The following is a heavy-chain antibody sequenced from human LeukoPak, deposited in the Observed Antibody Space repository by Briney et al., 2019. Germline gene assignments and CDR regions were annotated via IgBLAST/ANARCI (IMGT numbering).Heavy chain of an antibody. CDR1: GFTFSSYG. Sequence: GGSLRLSCAASGFTFSSYGMHWVRQAPGKGLEWVAFIRYDGSNKYYADSVKGRFTISRDNSKNTLYLQMNSLRAEDTAVYYCAKDQEVQWFNVYDAFDIWGQGTMVTVSS. V-gene: IGHV3-30*02. D-gene: IGHD3-22*01. J-gene: IGHJ3*02. CDR3: AKDQEVQWFNVYDAFDI. CDR2: IRYDGSNK.